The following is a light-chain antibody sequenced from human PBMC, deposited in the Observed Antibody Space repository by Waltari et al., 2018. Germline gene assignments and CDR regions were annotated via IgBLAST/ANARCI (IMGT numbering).Light chain of an antibody. CDR3: SAWDTSLNAWV. J-gene: IGLJ3*02. CDR1: SNNVGNQG. Sequence: QAGLAQPPSVSKDLRQTATLTCTGHSNNVGNQGVSWLRQHQGHPPKLLSYRNNNRPSGISERISASRSENTASLTITGLQPEDEADYYCSAWDTSLNAWVFGGGTKLTVL. CDR2: RNN. V-gene: IGLV10-54*01.